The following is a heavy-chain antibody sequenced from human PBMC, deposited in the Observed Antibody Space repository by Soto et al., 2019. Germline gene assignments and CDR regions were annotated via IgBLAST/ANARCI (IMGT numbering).Heavy chain of an antibody. J-gene: IGHJ4*02. CDR3: AAGGGLPRYY. V-gene: IGHV4-30-2*01. Sequence: QLQLQESGSGLVKPSQTLSLTCAVSGGSISSGGYSWSWIRQPPGKGLEWIGYSYHSGSTSYNPSLKSRVTISVDRSKTQFSLKLRSVTAADTAVYYCAAGGGLPRYYWGQGTLVTVSS. CDR1: GGSISSGGYS. CDR2: SYHSGST. D-gene: IGHD5-12*01.